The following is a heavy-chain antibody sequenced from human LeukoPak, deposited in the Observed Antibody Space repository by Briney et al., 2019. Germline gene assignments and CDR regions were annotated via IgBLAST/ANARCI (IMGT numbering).Heavy chain of an antibody. CDR2: IYYSGST. J-gene: IGHJ4*02. D-gene: IGHD1-26*01. CDR1: GYSISSGYY. Sequence: KSSETLSLTCTVSGYSISSGYYWGWIRQPPGKGLEWIGSIYYSGSTYYNPSLKSRVTISVDTSKNQFSLKLSSVTAADTAVYYCVSGSYYTRAFDYWGQGTLVTVSS. CDR3: VSGSYYTRAFDY. V-gene: IGHV4-38-2*02.